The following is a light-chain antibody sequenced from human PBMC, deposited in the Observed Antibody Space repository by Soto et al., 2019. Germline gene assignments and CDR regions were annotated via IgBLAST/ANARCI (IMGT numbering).Light chain of an antibody. V-gene: IGKV3-20*01. Sequence: EIVLTQPPGTLSLSPGERVTLSCRASQSVNSSYLARYQHKPGQAPRLLIYGASTRATGIPDRFSGSGSGTDFTLTIARLEPGDFAVYYCQQYGNSPQTFGQGTKVDIK. CDR1: QSVNSSY. CDR2: GAS. CDR3: QQYGNSPQT. J-gene: IGKJ1*01.